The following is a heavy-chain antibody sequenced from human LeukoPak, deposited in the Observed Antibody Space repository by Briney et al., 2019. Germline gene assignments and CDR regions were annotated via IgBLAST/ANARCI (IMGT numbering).Heavy chain of an antibody. J-gene: IGHJ4*02. CDR2: ISAYNGNT. CDR1: GYTFTSYG. V-gene: IGHV1-18*01. D-gene: IGHD3-9*01. Sequence: GASVKVSCKASGYTFTSYGISWVRQAPGQGLEWMGWISAYNGNTNYAQKLQGRVTMTTDTSTSTAYMELRSLRSDDTAVYYCARDREVLRHFDWLVWGQGTLVTVSS. CDR3: ARDREVLRHFDWLV.